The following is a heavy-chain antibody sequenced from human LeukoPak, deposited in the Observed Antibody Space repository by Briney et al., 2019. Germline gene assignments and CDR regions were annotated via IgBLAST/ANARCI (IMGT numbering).Heavy chain of an antibody. CDR2: ISSSGSTI. CDR1: GFTFSDYY. CDR3: ARAGYSYGSLTVDAFDI. J-gene: IGHJ3*02. Sequence: AGGSLRLSCAASGFTFSDYYMSWIRQAPGKGLEWVSYISSSGSTIYYADSVKGRFTISRDNAKNSLYLQMNSLRAEDTAVYYCARAGYSYGSLTVDAFDIWGQGTMVTVSS. D-gene: IGHD5-18*01. V-gene: IGHV3-11*01.